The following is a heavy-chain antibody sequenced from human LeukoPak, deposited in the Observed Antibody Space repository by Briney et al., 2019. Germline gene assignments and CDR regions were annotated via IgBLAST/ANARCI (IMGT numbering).Heavy chain of an antibody. V-gene: IGHV4-39*02. CDR2: IYYSGRT. J-gene: IGHJ4*02. CDR3: ARPPNNRLVNIDY. D-gene: IGHD6-19*01. Sequence: PSETLSLTCTVSGGSLSSSSYYWAWIRQPPGKGLEWIGSIYYSGRTYYNPSLKSRVTISVDTSKTHFPLKLSSVTAADTAVYYCARPPNNRLVNIDYWGQGTLVTVST. CDR1: GGSLSSSSYY.